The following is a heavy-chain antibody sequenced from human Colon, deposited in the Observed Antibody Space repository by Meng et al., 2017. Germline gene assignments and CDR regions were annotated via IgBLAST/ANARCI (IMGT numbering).Heavy chain of an antibody. CDR2: IKSKTDGGTT. CDR3: TTDSYSSSWDR. V-gene: IGHV3-15*01. J-gene: IGHJ4*02. Sequence: GGSLKLSCAASGFTFSNAWMSWVRQAPGKGLEWVGRIKSKTDGGTTDYAAPVKGRFTISRDDSKNTLYLQMNSLKTEDTAVYYCTTDSYSSSWDRWGQGTLVTVSS. CDR1: GFTFSNAW. D-gene: IGHD6-13*01.